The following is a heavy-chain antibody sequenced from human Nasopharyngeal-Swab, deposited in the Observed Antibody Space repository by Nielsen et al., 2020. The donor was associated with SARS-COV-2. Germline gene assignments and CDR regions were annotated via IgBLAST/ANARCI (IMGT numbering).Heavy chain of an antibody. CDR2: ISYDGRNK. CDR3: ARDRALDY. Sequence: GGSLRLSCAASGFTFSSYAMHWVRQAPGKGLEWVSVISYDGRNKHYADSVKGRCTISRDTSKNTLYLQMNSLRSEDTAVYYCARDRALDYWGQGTLVTVSS. J-gene: IGHJ4*02. V-gene: IGHV3-30*04. CDR1: GFTFSSYA.